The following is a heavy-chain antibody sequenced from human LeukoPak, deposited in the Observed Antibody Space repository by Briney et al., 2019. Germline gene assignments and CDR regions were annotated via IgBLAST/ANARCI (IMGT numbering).Heavy chain of an antibody. Sequence: EASVKVSCKASGGTFSSYAISWVRQAPGQGLEWMGGIIPIFGTANYAQKFQGRVTITTDESTSTAYMELSSLRSEDTAVYYCARVVVEYQLLEGYYYYYMDVWGKGTTVTVSS. J-gene: IGHJ6*03. CDR3: ARVVVEYQLLEGYYYYYMDV. CDR1: GGTFSSYA. V-gene: IGHV1-69*05. D-gene: IGHD2-2*01. CDR2: IIPIFGTA.